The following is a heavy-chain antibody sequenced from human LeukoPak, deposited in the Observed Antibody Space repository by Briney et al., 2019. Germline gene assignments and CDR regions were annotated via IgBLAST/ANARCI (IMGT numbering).Heavy chain of an antibody. CDR2: IKQDGSEK. Sequence: PGGALRLSCAASGFTFSSYWMSWVRQAPGRGLEWVAHIKQDGSEKYYVDSVKGRFTISRDNAKNSLYLQMNSLRAEDTAVYYCASLPPPYYDSSGPHYWGQGTLVTVSS. CDR3: ASLPPPYYDSSGPHY. J-gene: IGHJ4*02. D-gene: IGHD3-22*01. CDR1: GFTFSSYW. V-gene: IGHV3-7*01.